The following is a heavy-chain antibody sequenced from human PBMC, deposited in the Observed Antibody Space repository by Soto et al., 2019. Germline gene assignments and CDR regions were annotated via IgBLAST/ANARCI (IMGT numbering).Heavy chain of an antibody. Sequence: SETLSLTCAVSGGSISSGGYSWSWIRQPPGKGLEWIGYIYHSGSTYHNPSLKSRVTISVDRSKNQFSLKLSSVTAADTAVYYCARGYYYDSSGYYPPGQIDYWGQGTLVTVS. D-gene: IGHD3-22*01. CDR3: ARGYYYDSSGYYPPGQIDY. J-gene: IGHJ4*02. V-gene: IGHV4-30-2*01. CDR1: GGSISSGGYS. CDR2: IYHSGST.